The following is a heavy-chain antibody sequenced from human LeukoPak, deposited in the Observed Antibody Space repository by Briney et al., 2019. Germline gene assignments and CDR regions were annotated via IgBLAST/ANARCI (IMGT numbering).Heavy chain of an antibody. CDR3: ARDSSSSLTY. CDR2: ISSSNSYI. Sequence: GGSLRLSCAASGFNFSSYSMNWVRQAPGKGLEWVSSISSSNSYIYYADSVKSRFTISRDIAKNSLYLQMNSLRAEDTAVYYCARDSSSSLTYWGQGTLVTVSS. D-gene: IGHD6-6*01. J-gene: IGHJ4*02. CDR1: GFNFSSYS. V-gene: IGHV3-21*01.